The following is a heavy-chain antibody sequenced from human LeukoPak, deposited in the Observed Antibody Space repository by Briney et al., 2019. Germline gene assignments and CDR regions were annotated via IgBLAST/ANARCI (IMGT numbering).Heavy chain of an antibody. CDR1: GGSISSYY. D-gene: IGHD3-3*01. V-gene: IGHV4-4*07. CDR2: IYTSGST. Sequence: PSETLSLTCTVSGGSISSYYWSWIRQPAGKGMEWIGRIYTSGSTNYNPSLKSRVTMSVDTSKNQFSLKLSSVTAADTAVYYCARDQLGFWSGYYSWYFDLWGRGTLVTVSS. J-gene: IGHJ2*01. CDR3: ARDQLGFWSGYYSWYFDL.